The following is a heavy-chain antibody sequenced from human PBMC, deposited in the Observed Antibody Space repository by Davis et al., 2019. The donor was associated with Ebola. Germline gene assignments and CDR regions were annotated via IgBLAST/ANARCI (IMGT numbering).Heavy chain of an antibody. CDR3: ARGHSYGSMVYGMDV. J-gene: IGHJ6*02. D-gene: IGHD5-18*01. Sequence: MPSETLSLTCTLSGGSITSGDHYWSWIRQPPGKGLEWIGYIYWIGSTYYNPSLKSRVTLSVDTAKNQFSLKLSSVTAADTAMYYCARGHSYGSMVYGMDVWGQGATVTVSS. CDR1: GGSITSGDHY. V-gene: IGHV4-30-4*01. CDR2: IYWIGST.